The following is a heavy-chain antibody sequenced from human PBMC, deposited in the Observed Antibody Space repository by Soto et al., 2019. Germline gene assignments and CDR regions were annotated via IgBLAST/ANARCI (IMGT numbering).Heavy chain of an antibody. D-gene: IGHD5-18*01. Sequence: QVQLQQWGAGLLKPSETLFLTCAVYGGSFSGYYWTWIRQPPGKGLEWVGEINHSGSTNCNPSLKSRVNKSVDPSKDHSARKLGSVTAADTAVYYSARESNKRGYNYGPDYWGQRTLLTVGS. V-gene: IGHV4-34*01. CDR3: ARESNKRGYNYGPDY. CDR1: GGSFSGYY. J-gene: IGHJ4*02. CDR2: INHSGST.